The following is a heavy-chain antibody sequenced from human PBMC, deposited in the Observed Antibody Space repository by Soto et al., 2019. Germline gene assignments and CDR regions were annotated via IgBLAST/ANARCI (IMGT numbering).Heavy chain of an antibody. Sequence: ASVKVSCKASGYTFTSYAMHWVRQAPGQRLEWMGWINAGNGNTKYSQKFQGRVTITRDTSASTAYMELSSLRSEDTAVYYCARVSRASLRFLEWANNNHFDYWCKGALVT. CDR2: INAGNGNT. CDR3: ARVSRASLRFLEWANNNHFDY. CDR1: GYTFTSYA. V-gene: IGHV1-3*01. J-gene: IGHJ4*02. D-gene: IGHD3-3*01.